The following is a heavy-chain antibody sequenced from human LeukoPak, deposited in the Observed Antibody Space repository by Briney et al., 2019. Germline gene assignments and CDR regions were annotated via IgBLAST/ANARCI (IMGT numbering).Heavy chain of an antibody. V-gene: IGHV4-34*01. CDR2: INHSGST. J-gene: IGHJ5*02. CDR1: GGSFSGYY. D-gene: IGHD2-21*02. Sequence: PSETLSLTCAVYGGSFSGYYWSWIRQPPGKGLEWIGEINHSGSTNYNPSLKSRVTISVDTSKNQFSLKLSSVTAADTAVYHCARTYCGGDCYSSRGWFDPWGQGTLVTVSS. CDR3: ARTYCGGDCYSSRGWFDP.